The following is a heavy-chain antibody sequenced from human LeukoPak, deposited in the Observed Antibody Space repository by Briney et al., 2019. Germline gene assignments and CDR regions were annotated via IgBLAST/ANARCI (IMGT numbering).Heavy chain of an antibody. D-gene: IGHD3-10*01. J-gene: IGHJ5*02. CDR3: ARVRLRGITRYNWFDP. Sequence: SETLSLTCTVSGFSISSGYYWGWIRQPPGKGLEWIGEINHSGSTNYNPSLKSRVTISVDTSKNQFSLKLSSVTAADTAVYYCARVRLRGITRYNWFDPWGQGTLVTVSS. V-gene: IGHV4-38-2*02. CDR2: INHSGST. CDR1: GFSISSGYY.